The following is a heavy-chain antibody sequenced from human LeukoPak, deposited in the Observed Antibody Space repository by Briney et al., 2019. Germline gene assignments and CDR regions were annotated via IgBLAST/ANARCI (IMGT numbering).Heavy chain of an antibody. J-gene: IGHJ4*02. CDR1: GFTFSSYS. D-gene: IGHD3-22*01. CDR3: ARDSDYYDSSGYYYVPDY. V-gene: IGHV3-21*01. Sequence: PGGSLRLSCAASGFTFSSYSMNWVRQAPGKGLEWVSSISSSSSYIYYADPVKGRLTISRDNAKNSLYLQMNSLRAEDTAVYYCARDSDYYDSSGYYYVPDYWGQGTLVTVSS. CDR2: ISSSSSYI.